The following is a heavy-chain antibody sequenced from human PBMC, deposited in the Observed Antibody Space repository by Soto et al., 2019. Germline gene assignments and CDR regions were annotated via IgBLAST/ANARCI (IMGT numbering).Heavy chain of an antibody. Sequence: GGSLRVSCAAAGFTFSSYGRSWVRQAPGKGLEWVANIKQDGSEKYYVDSVKGRFTISRDNAKNSLYLQMNSLRAEDTAVYYCARVTAMADAFDIWGQGTMVTVSS. CDR2: IKQDGSEK. D-gene: IGHD5-18*01. CDR3: ARVTAMADAFDI. J-gene: IGHJ3*02. CDR1: GFTFSSYG. V-gene: IGHV3-7*05.